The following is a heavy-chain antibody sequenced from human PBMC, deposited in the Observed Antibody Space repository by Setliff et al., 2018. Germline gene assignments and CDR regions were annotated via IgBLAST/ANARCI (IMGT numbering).Heavy chain of an antibody. J-gene: IGHJ4*02. V-gene: IGHV4-39*01. Sequence: SETLSLTCTVSGGSISSSSYYWGWIRQPPGKGLEWIGSIYYSGSTYYTPSLKSRVTISVDTSRNQFSLKLSSVTAADTAVYYCARRHCSGGSCYSLNYFDYWGQGTLVTVSS. CDR2: IYYSGST. CDR3: ARRHCSGGSCYSLNYFDY. CDR1: GGSISSSSYY. D-gene: IGHD2-15*01.